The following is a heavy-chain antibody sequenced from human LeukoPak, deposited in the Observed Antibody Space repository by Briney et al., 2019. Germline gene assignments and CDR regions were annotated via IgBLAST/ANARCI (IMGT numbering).Heavy chain of an antibody. J-gene: IGHJ5*02. CDR3: ARVMVTDSFFVWFDP. CDR2: MNPNSGNT. CDR1: GYTFTSYD. Sequence: ASVRVSCKASGYTFTSYDINWVRQATGQGLEWMGWMNPNSGNTGYAQKFQGRVTMTRNTSISTAYMELSSLRSEDTAVYYCARVMVTDSFFVWFDPWGQGTLVTVSS. D-gene: IGHD5-18*01. V-gene: IGHV1-8*01.